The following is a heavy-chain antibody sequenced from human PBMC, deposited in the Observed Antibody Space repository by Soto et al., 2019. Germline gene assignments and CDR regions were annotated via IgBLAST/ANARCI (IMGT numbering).Heavy chain of an antibody. CDR1: GASISTSTYY. CDR3: SRHGAAVLYYYGMDV. J-gene: IGHJ6*02. D-gene: IGHD3-10*01. CDR2: IYYTGDT. V-gene: IGHV4-39*01. Sequence: QLQLQESGPGLVKPSETLSLTCTVSGASISTSTYYWAWVRQPPGKGLEWIGYIYYTGDTFYNPSLKSRVPISVDTSIHQFSLTLTSVTAADTAIYYCSRHGAAVLYYYGMDVWGQGTAVTVSS.